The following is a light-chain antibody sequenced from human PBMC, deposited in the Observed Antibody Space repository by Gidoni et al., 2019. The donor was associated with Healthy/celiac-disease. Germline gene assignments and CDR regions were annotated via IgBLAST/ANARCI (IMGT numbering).Light chain of an antibody. J-gene: IGKJ3*01. Sequence: DIVMTQSPDSLVVSLGERANINCKSSQSVFYSSNNKIYLAWYQEKPGQPPKLRMFCASTRESCVPDRFSVSGSWTYFTLTLCSLQADAVAVYYFQQYYISPFTFGPGTKVDIK. CDR3: QQYYISPFT. CDR1: QSVFYSSNNKIY. V-gene: IGKV4-1*01. CDR2: CAS.